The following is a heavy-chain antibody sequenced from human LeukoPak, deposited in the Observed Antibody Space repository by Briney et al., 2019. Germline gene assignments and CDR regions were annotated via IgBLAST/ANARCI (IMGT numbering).Heavy chain of an antibody. CDR3: ARTPYYYGSGSYYSNWFDP. Sequence: PSETLSLTCTVSGGSISSYYWSWIRQPPGKGLEWIGYIYYSGSTNYNPSLKSRVTISVDTSKNQFSLKLSSVTAADTAVYYCARTPYYYGSGSYYSNWFDPWGQGTLVTVSS. D-gene: IGHD3-10*01. J-gene: IGHJ5*02. V-gene: IGHV4-59*01. CDR1: GGSISSYY. CDR2: IYYSGST.